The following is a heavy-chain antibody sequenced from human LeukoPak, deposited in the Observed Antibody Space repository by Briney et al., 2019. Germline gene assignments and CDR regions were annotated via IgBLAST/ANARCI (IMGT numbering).Heavy chain of an antibody. Sequence: GGSLRLSCAASGFTFSSYSMNWVRQAPGKGLEWVSSISSSSSYIYYADSVKGRFTISRDNAKNSLYLQMNSLRAEDTAVYYCARGQRAYYYDSSGPRARSAEYFQHWGQCTLVTVSS. CDR3: ARGQRAYYYDSSGPRARSAEYFQH. J-gene: IGHJ1*01. CDR2: ISSSSSYI. V-gene: IGHV3-21*01. D-gene: IGHD3-22*01. CDR1: GFTFSSYS.